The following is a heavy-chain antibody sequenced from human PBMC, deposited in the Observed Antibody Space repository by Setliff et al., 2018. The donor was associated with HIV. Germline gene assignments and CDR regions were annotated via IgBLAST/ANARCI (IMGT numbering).Heavy chain of an antibody. CDR1: GFTFDDYA. D-gene: IGHD6-19*01. CDR3: VREGSVAGRYYYYMSL. J-gene: IGHJ6*03. Sequence: GGSLRLSCTASGFTFDDYAMHWVRQVPGKGLEWVADITWNSGSIVYADSVKGRFTISRDNAKNSLYLQMESLRPEDTALYYCVREGSVAGRYYYYMSLWGKGTTVTVSS. CDR2: ITWNSGSI. V-gene: IGHV3-9*01.